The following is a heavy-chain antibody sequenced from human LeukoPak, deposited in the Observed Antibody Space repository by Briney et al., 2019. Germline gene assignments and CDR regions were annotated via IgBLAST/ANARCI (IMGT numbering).Heavy chain of an antibody. J-gene: IGHJ4*02. CDR3: ARVGEVATIRTHFDY. V-gene: IGHV3-23*01. CDR2: ISSSGGST. D-gene: IGHD5-12*01. CDR1: GFTLSSYA. Sequence: PGGSLRLSCAASGFTLSSYAMSWVRQAPGKGLQWVSGISSSGGSTYYVDSAKGRFTISRDNAKNSLYLQMNSLRAEDTAVYYCARVGEVATIRTHFDYWGQGTLVTVSS.